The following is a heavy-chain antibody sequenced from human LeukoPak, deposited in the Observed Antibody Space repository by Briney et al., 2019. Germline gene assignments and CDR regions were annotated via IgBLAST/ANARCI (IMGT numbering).Heavy chain of an antibody. CDR2: FDPEEAKM. D-gene: IGHD3-3*01. CDR1: GNSLSELS. Sequence: ASVTVSCKVSGNSLSELSIQGVRQAPGKGRDCMEGFDPEEAKMDYAQNFQGRVTMTEDKSTQTAYMALRGPTSDDTAVYYCTTRSGDFWSGFVNWGEGSLVTVYS. J-gene: IGHJ4*02. V-gene: IGHV1-24*01. CDR3: TTRSGDFWSGFVN.